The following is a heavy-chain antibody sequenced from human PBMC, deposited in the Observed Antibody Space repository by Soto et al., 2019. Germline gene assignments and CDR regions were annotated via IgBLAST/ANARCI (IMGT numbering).Heavy chain of an antibody. CDR3: TTDSYFTLKLVRFAY. J-gene: IGHJ4*01. Sequence: GGSLGIAGEASGSSLMTAGVTGSVKVKGKAVEGVGGMKSKTDGRTPDFAAPVRGRFAISRDDSKSMVYLQMNSLKTEDTAVYYCTTDSYFTLKLVRFAYWGLGTLVTVSS. CDR1: GSSLMTAG. V-gene: IGHV3-15*07. CDR2: MKSKTDGRTP. D-gene: IGHD3-22*01.